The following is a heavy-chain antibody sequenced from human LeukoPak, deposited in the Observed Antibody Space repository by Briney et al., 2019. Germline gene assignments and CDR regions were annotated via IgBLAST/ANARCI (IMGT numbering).Heavy chain of an antibody. CDR1: GGSITNTNY. CDR2: VNLQGST. V-gene: IGHV4-4*02. D-gene: IGHD4-17*01. J-gene: IGHJ4*02. CDR3: ARVTTVTTHFDY. Sequence: PSGTLSLTCGVSGGSITNTNYWTWVRQPPGKGLEWIGEVNLQGSTNYNPSLMGRVAISVDTSENHISLQLTSVTAADTAVYYCARVTTVTTHFDYWGQGTLVTVSS.